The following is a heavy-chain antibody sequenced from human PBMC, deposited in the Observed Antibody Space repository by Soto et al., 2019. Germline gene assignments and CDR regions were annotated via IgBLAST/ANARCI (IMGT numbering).Heavy chain of an antibody. J-gene: IGHJ6*02. D-gene: IGHD3-3*01. Sequence: SETLSLTCTVSGCSISSSTYYWGWMRQPPGKGLEWIASFFIGGNTYYNPSLKSRVTISVDKSKNQFSLKLSSVTAADTAVYYCARVAIFGVAIGGSYYYYGMDVWGQGTTVT. CDR3: ARVAIFGVAIGGSYYYYGMDV. CDR1: GCSISSSTYY. CDR2: FFIGGNT. V-gene: IGHV4-39*07.